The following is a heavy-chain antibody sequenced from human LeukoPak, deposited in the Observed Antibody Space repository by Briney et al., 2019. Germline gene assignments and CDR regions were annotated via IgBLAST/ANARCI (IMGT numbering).Heavy chain of an antibody. CDR1: GFTFSSYV. D-gene: IGHD1-26*01. CDR2: VSANGGST. Sequence: GGSLRLSCAASGFTFSSYVMNWVRQAPGKGLEWVSAVSANGGSTYYADSVKGRFTISRDNSMNTLFLQMNSLRAEDTAVYHCAGGTSDYFDYWGQGTLVTVSS. J-gene: IGHJ4*02. CDR3: AGGTSDYFDY. V-gene: IGHV3-23*01.